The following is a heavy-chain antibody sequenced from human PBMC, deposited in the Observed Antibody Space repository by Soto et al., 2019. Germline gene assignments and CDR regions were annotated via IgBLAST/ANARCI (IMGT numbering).Heavy chain of an antibody. D-gene: IGHD3-22*01. V-gene: IGHV4-59*01. CDR3: ARDDSSGHYDY. Sequence: SETLSLTCTVSGGSISSYYWSWVRQPPGKGLEWIGYIYYSGSTNYNPSLKSRVTISVDTSKNQFSLKLSSVTAADTAVYYCARDDSSGHYDYWGQATLVTVSS. CDR1: GGSISSYY. CDR2: IYYSGST. J-gene: IGHJ4*02.